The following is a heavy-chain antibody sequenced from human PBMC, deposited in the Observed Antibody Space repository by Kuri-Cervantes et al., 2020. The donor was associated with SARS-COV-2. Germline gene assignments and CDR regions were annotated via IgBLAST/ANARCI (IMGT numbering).Heavy chain of an antibody. CDR3: ARHVIGFFGSGGHPFDH. J-gene: IGHJ4*02. V-gene: IGHV4-39*01. D-gene: IGHD2-15*01. CDR1: GGSISSSSYY. Sequence: ESLKISCAVSGGSISSSSYYWGWIRQPPGKGLEWIGSIYYSGSTYYNPSLKSRVTISVDTSKNQFSLKLSSVTAADTAVYYCARHVIGFFGSGGHPFDHWGQGTLVTVSS. CDR2: IYYSGST.